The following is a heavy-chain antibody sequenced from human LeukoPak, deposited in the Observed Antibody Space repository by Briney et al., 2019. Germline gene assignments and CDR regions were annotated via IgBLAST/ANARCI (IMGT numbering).Heavy chain of an antibody. CDR1: GYTFASYG. CDR3: ARSYYYDSTFDY. J-gene: IGHJ4*02. CDR2: ISAYNGNT. Sequence: ASVKVSCKASGYTFASYGISWVRQAPGQGLEWMGWISAYNGNTNYAQKLQGRVTMTTDTSTSTAYMELRSLRSDDTAVYYCARSYYYDSTFDYWGQGTLVTVSS. D-gene: IGHD3-22*01. V-gene: IGHV1-18*01.